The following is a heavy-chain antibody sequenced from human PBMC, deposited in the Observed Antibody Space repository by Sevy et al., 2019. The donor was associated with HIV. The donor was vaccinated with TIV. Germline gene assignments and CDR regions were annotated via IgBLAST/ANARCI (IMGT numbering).Heavy chain of an antibody. CDR2: ISAYNGNT. D-gene: IGHD2-15*01. J-gene: IGHJ5*02. Sequence: ASVKVSCKASGYTFTSYGISWVRQAPGQGLEWMGWISAYNGNTNYAQKLQGRVTMTTDTSTSTAYMVLRSLRSDDTAGYYCARVLGDIVVVVAAPRNWFDPWGQGTLVTVSS. CDR1: GYTFTSYG. V-gene: IGHV1-18*01. CDR3: ARVLGDIVVVVAAPRNWFDP.